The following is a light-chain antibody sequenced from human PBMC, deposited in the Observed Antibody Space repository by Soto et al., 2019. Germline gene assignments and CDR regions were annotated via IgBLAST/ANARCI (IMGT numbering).Light chain of an antibody. CDR1: QSIGDS. CDR2: DAS. Sequence: DIPMTQSPSTLSASVGDRVTITCRASQSIGDSLAWYQQKPGKAPKFLIYDASSLESGVPSRFSGIKSGAEFTLTISNLQPDDFATYYCQQYSSYPWTFGQGTKVETK. V-gene: IGKV1-5*01. CDR3: QQYSSYPWT. J-gene: IGKJ1*01.